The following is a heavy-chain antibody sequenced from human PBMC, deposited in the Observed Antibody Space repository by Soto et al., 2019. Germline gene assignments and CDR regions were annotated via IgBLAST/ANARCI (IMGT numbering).Heavy chain of an antibody. CDR3: XSGXLRPHSPEAESGPSLQRRVPSSVEMSLNLASVKWSARKPPDTGIFYGPPPRHYHGAAFDS. CDR2: IYPGDSEA. Sequence: GESLKISCNGSAYTFTNYYIGWVRQMPGKGLEWMGIIYPGDSEATYSPSFQGQVTFSVDKSLNIAYLQWSSLKASDTGIYYXXSGXLRPHSPEAESGPSLQRRVPSSVEMSLNLASVKWSARKPPDTGIFYGPPPRHYHGAAFDSWGHGTLDTVSS. J-gene: IGHJ4*01. CDR1: AYTFTNYY. V-gene: IGHV5-51*01. D-gene: IGHD3-10*01.